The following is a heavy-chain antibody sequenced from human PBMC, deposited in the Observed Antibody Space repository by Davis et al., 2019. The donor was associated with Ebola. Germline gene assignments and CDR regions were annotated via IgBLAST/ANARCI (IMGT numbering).Heavy chain of an antibody. Sequence: SETLSLTCTVSGGTISGYYWSWIRQPPGKGLEWIGYIYYSGSTNYNPSLKSRVTISVDTSKNQFSLKLRSVNAADTAVYYCARGSVWSGYRVDYWGQGTLVTVSS. CDR2: IYYSGST. V-gene: IGHV4-59*12. D-gene: IGHD3-3*01. J-gene: IGHJ4*02. CDR3: ARGSVWSGYRVDY. CDR1: GGTISGYY.